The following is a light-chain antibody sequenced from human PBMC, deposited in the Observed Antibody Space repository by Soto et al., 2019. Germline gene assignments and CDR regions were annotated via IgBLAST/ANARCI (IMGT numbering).Light chain of an antibody. CDR2: DVR. V-gene: IGLV2-14*03. CDR1: SSDIGAYNY. J-gene: IGLJ2*01. Sequence: QSALTQPASVSGSPGRSITISCIGTSSDIGAYNYVSWYQQHPGKAPKLIIYDVRHRPSGVSNRFSGSKSGNTASLTISGLQAEDEGDYYCSSYTTTNTVLFGGGTKLTVL. CDR3: SSYTTTNTVL.